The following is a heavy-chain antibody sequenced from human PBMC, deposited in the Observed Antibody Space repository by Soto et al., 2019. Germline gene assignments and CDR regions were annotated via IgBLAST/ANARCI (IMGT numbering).Heavy chain of an antibody. CDR1: GYAFTNYW. CDR3: AASIFYYGMDV. V-gene: IGHV5-51*01. J-gene: IGHJ6*02. CDR2: IYPGDSDT. Sequence: GESLKISCKGSGYAFTNYWIGWVRQMPGKGLEWMGIIYPGDSDTKYNPSFQGQVTISADKSITTTYLQWSSLKASDTAIYYCAASIFYYGMDVWGQGTTVTVS.